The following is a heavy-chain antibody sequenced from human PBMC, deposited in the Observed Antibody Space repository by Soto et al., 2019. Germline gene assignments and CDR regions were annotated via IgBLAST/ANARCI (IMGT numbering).Heavy chain of an antibody. D-gene: IGHD2-8*01. CDR1: GYTFTGYY. J-gene: IGHJ4*02. CDR2: INPNSGGT. Sequence: QVQLVQSGAEVKKPGASVKVSCKASGYTFTGYYMHWVRQAPGQGLEWMGWINPNSGGTNYAQKFQGWVTMTRDTSFSTAYMELSRLRSDETAVYYCARAGYCTNGVCSADYWGQGTLVTVSS. V-gene: IGHV1-2*04. CDR3: ARAGYCTNGVCSADY.